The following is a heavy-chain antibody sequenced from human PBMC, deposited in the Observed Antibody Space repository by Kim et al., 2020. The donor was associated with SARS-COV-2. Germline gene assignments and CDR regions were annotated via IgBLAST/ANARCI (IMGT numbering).Heavy chain of an antibody. CDR1: GFTFSNYA. V-gene: IGHV3-64D*06. Sequence: GGSLRLSCSASGFTFSNYAMHWVRQAPGKGLEYASAISSNGGNTYYADSVKGRFTISRDNSKNTLYLQMSSLRDEDTAVYYCVKEGEVARYSSGWGPSYYYYGMDVWGQGTTVTVSS. D-gene: IGHD6-19*01. CDR3: VKEGEVARYSSGWGPSYYYYGMDV. J-gene: IGHJ6*02. CDR2: ISSNGGNT.